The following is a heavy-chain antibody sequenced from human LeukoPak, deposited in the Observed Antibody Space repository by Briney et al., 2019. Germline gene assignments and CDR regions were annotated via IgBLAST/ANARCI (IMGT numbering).Heavy chain of an antibody. D-gene: IGHD4-11*01. CDR2: IIPIFGTA. V-gene: IGHV1-69*06. J-gene: IGHJ5*02. CDR1: GGTFSSYA. CDR3: ARGHFSNYGYWFDP. Sequence: SVKVSCKASGGTFSSYAISWVRQAPGQGLEWMGGIIPIFGTANYAQKFQDRVTITADKSTSTAYMELSSLRSEDTAVYYCARGHFSNYGYWFDPWGQGTLVTVSS.